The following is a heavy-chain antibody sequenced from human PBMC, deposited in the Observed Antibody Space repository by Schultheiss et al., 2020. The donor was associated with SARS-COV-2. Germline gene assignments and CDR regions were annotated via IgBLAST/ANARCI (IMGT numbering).Heavy chain of an antibody. CDR2: ISSSSDYI. D-gene: IGHD1-26*01. Sequence: GGSLRLSCAASGFTFTTYTMTWVRQAPGKGLEWVSSISSSSDYIYYADSLKGRFTISRDNPKNSLYLQMNSLRVEDTAVYYCARKIKTGSSNGGFDFWGQGTLVTVSS. J-gene: IGHJ4*02. V-gene: IGHV3-21*01. CDR3: ARKIKTGSSNGGFDF. CDR1: GFTFTTYT.